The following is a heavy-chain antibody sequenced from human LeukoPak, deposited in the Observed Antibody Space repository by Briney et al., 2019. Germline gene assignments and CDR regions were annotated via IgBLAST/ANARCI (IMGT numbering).Heavy chain of an antibody. J-gene: IGHJ4*02. CDR2: IYPGDSDT. CDR1: GYSFTSYW. CDR3: ARGGGCSSTSCSPFDY. D-gene: IGHD2-2*01. Sequence: GESLKISCKGSGYSFTSYWIGWVRQMPGKGLEWMGIIYPGDSDTRYSPSFQGQVTISADKSISTAYLQWSSLRASDTAMYYCARGGGCSSTSCSPFDYWGKGTLVPVSS. V-gene: IGHV5-51*01.